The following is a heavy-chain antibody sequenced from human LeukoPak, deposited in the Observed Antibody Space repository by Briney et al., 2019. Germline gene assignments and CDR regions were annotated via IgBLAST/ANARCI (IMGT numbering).Heavy chain of an antibody. V-gene: IGHV4-4*02. CDR1: GGSISSSNW. Sequence: SGTLSLTCAVSGGSISSSNWWSWVRQPPGKGLEWIGEIYHSGSTNYNPSLKSRVTISVDKSKNQFSLKLSSVTAADTAVYYWARGGDGGKIWFDPWGQGTLVTVSS. CDR3: ARGGDGGKIWFDP. CDR2: IYHSGST. J-gene: IGHJ5*02. D-gene: IGHD4-23*01.